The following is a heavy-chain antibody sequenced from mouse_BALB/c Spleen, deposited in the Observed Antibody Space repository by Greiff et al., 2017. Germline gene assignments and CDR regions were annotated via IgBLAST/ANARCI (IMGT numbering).Heavy chain of an antibody. J-gene: IGHJ2*01. CDR3: ARDGLGEDY. CDR1: GFTFTDYY. D-gene: IGHD4-1*01. V-gene: IGHV7-3*02. CDR2: IRNKANGYTT. Sequence: EVKLVESGGGLVQPGGSLRLSCATSGFTFTDYYMSWVRQPPGKALEWLGFIRNKANGYTTEYSASVKGRFTISRDNSQSILYLQMNTLRAEDSATYYCARDGLGEDYWGQGTTLTVSS.